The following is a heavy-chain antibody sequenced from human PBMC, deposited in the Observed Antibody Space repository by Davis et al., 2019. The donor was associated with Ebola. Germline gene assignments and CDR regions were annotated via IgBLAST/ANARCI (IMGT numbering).Heavy chain of an antibody. V-gene: IGHV4-61*09. J-gene: IGHJ2*01. Sequence: PSETLSLTCTVSGGSISSGSYYWSWIRQPAGKGLEWIGHIYTSGSTNYNPSLKSRVTISVDTSKNQFSLKLSSVTAADTAVYYCARCAGDYETYWYFDLWGRGTLVTVSS. D-gene: IGHD4-17*01. CDR1: GGSISSGSYY. CDR2: IYTSGST. CDR3: ARCAGDYETYWYFDL.